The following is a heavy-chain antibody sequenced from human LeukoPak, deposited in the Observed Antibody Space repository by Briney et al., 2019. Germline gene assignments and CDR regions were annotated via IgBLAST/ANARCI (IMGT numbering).Heavy chain of an antibody. Sequence: SETLSLTCTVSGGSMKNYYWIWIRQSPGKGLERIGYIYYSGSTNYNPSLKSRVTISVDTSKNQFSLKLNSVTAADTAVYYCARAGYCSSTSCQWVPLVWGQGTTVTVSS. CDR2: IYYSGST. J-gene: IGHJ6*02. CDR3: ARAGYCSSTSCQWVPLV. CDR1: GGSMKNYY. D-gene: IGHD2-2*03. V-gene: IGHV4-59*12.